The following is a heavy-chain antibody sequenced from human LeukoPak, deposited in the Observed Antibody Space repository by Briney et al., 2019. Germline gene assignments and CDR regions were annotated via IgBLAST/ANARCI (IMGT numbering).Heavy chain of an antibody. CDR1: GYSISSGYY. CDR3: ASGSQGTFDI. J-gene: IGHJ3*02. Sequence: PSETLSLTCTVSGYSISSGYYWGWIRQPPGKGLEWIGSIYHRGSTYYNPSLKSRVTISVDTSKNQFSLKLSSVTAADTAVYYCASGSQGTFDIWGQGTMVTVSS. D-gene: IGHD1-26*01. CDR2: IYHRGST. V-gene: IGHV4-38-2*02.